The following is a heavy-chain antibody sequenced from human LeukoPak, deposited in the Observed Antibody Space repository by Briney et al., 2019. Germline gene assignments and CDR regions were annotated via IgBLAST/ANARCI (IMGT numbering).Heavy chain of an antibody. Sequence: PSETLSLTCTVSGGSINNYFWSWIRQPPGMGLEWIGYIYYSGSTNYNPSLKSRVTISVDTSKNQFSLKLSSVTAADTAVYYCARALNWFDPWGQGTLVTVSS. J-gene: IGHJ5*02. CDR3: ARALNWFDP. CDR2: IYYSGST. CDR1: GGSINNYF. V-gene: IGHV4-59*01.